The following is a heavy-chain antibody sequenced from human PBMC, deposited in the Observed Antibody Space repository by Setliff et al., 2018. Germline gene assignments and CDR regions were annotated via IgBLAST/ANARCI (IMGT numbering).Heavy chain of an antibody. CDR1: GFTFSGYY. D-gene: IGHD2-2*01. CDR2: IHYGGGHI. CDR3: AKDRWGYADP. J-gene: IGHJ5*02. Sequence: GGSLRLSCAASGFTFSGYYMQWVRQAPGKGLACIHYGGGHIQYADSVKGRFTVSRDNAMDTLFLQMNGLTTDDTAKYFCAKDRWGYADPWGQGTLVTVSS. V-gene: IGHV3-30*02.